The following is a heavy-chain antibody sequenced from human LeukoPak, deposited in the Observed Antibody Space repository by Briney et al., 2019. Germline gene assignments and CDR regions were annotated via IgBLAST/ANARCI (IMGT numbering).Heavy chain of an antibody. J-gene: IGHJ3*02. Sequence: KTGGSLRLSCAASGFTFSSYGMSWVRQAPGKGLEWVSAISGSGGSTYYADSVKGRFTISRDNSKNTLYLQMNSLRAEDTAVYYCAKIVGRVATRDAFDIWGQGTMVTVSS. CDR2: ISGSGGST. CDR1: GFTFSSYG. V-gene: IGHV3-23*01. D-gene: IGHD2-21*01. CDR3: AKIVGRVATRDAFDI.